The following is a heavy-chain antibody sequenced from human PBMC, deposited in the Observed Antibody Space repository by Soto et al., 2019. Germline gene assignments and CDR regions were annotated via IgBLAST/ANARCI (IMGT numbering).Heavy chain of an antibody. Sequence: PSETLSLTCTVSGDTISSTRWWSWVRLSPGKGLEWIGEIYHLGRTNYNPSLKSRVTLSIDKSNNQFSLTLTSVTAADTAVYYCARAPSGVPADPFDYWGQGTLVTVSS. CDR3: ARAPSGVPADPFDY. V-gene: IGHV4-4*02. D-gene: IGHD2-2*01. J-gene: IGHJ4*02. CDR2: IYHLGRT. CDR1: GDTISSTRW.